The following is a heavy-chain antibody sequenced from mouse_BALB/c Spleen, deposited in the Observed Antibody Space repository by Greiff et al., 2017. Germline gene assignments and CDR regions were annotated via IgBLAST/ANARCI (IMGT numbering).Heavy chain of an antibody. V-gene: IGHV5-9-4*01. CDR2: ISSGGSYT. CDR1: GFTFSSYA. Sequence: EEKLVESGGGLVKPGGSLKLSCAASGFTFSSYAMSWVRQSPEKRLEWVAEISSGGSYTYYPDTVTGRFTISRDNAKNTLYLEMSSLRSEDTAMYYCARDLNGKAWFAYWGQGTLVTGSA. J-gene: IGHJ3*01. D-gene: IGHD2-1*01. CDR3: ARDLNGKAWFAY.